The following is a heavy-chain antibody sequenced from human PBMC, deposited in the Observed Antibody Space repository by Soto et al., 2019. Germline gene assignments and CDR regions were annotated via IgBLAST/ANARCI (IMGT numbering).Heavy chain of an antibody. Sequence: PSETLSLTCAVSGYSISSDYYWGWIRQPPGKGLEWIGSIYHSGSTYYNPSLKSRVTISVDTSKNQFSLKLSSVTAADTAVYYCARMVGIGGRRRWFDSWGQGTLVTVSS. CDR1: GYSISSDYY. V-gene: IGHV4-38-2*01. CDR3: ARMVGIGGRRRWFDS. J-gene: IGHJ5*01. D-gene: IGHD6-6*01. CDR2: IYHSGST.